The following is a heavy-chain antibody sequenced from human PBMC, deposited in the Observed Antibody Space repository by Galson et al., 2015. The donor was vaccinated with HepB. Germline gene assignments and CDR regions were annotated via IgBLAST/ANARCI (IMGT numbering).Heavy chain of an antibody. V-gene: IGHV6-1*01. J-gene: IGHJ2*01. CDR3: ARDGPDSNWFFDL. Sequence: CAISGDSVSSSSATWNWIRQSPSRGLEWLGRTFYRSKWFNEYAVTVKSRIIINPDTSKNQFSLQLNSATPEGTAVYYCARDGPDSNWFFDLWGRGTPVTVSS. CDR1: GDSVSSSSAT. D-gene: IGHD1-14*01. CDR2: TFYRSKWFN.